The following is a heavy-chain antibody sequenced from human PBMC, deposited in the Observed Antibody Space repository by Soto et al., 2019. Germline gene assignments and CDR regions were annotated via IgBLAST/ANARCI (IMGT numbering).Heavy chain of an antibody. CDR1: GYTFTDYF. Sequence: ASVKVSCKASGYTFTDYFIHWVRQAPGQGFEWMGWINPNSRGTNYAQKFQGRVTMTRDTSNSTAYMELRGLTSDDTAVYYCARVTLKAGNWFDPWGQGTLVTVS. CDR2: INPNSRGT. J-gene: IGHJ5*02. V-gene: IGHV1-2*02. CDR3: ARVTLKAGNWFDP.